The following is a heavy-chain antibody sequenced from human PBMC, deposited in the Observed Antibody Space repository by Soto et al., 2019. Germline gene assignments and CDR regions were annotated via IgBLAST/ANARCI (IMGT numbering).Heavy chain of an antibody. D-gene: IGHD3-10*01. J-gene: IGHJ5*02. V-gene: IGHV3-21*01. Sequence: EVQLVESGGGLVKPGGSLRLSCAASGFTFSSYSRNWVRQAPGKGLEWVSSISSSSSYIYYADSVKGRFTISRDNAKNSLYLQMNSLRAEDTAVYYCAREISSSWFDPWGQGTLVTVSS. CDR1: GFTFSSYS. CDR2: ISSSSSYI. CDR3: AREISSSWFDP.